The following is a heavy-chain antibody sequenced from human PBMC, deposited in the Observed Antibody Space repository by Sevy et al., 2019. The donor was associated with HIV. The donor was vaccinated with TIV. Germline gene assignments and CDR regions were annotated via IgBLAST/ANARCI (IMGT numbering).Heavy chain of an antibody. D-gene: IGHD2-21*01. CDR3: ARGLDYYYYGMDV. J-gene: IGHJ6*02. CDR1: GFAFSSYA. Sequence: GGSLRLSCAASGFAFSSYAMHWVSQAPGKGLESVAVISYDGSNKYYADSVKGRFTISRDNSKNTLYLQMNSLRAEDTAVYYCARGLDYYYYGMDVWGQGTTVTVSS. V-gene: IGHV3-30*04. CDR2: ISYDGSNK.